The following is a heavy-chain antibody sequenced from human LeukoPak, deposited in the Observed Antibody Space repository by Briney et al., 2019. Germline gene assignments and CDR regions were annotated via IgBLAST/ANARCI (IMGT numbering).Heavy chain of an antibody. V-gene: IGHV1-69*06. CDR3: AREQQLAPHD. CDR2: IVPIFGTA. J-gene: IGHJ4*02. Sequence: GASVKVSCKASGGTFSSYAISWVRQAPGQGLEWMGGIVPIFGTANYAQKFQGRVTITADKSTSTAYMELSSLRSEDTAVYYCAREQQLAPHDWGQGTLVTVSS. D-gene: IGHD6-13*01. CDR1: GGTFSSYA.